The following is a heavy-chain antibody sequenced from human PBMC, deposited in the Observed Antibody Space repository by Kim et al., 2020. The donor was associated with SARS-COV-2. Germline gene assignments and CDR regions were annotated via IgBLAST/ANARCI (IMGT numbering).Heavy chain of an antibody. CDR3: ARPHNDYSHAFDI. J-gene: IGHJ3*02. Sequence: SETLSLTCTVSGGSISSSSYYWGWIRQPPGKGLEWIGSIYYSGSTYYNPSLKSRVTISVDTSKNQFSLKLSSVTAADTAVYYCARPHNDYSHAFDIWGQGTMVTVSS. D-gene: IGHD4-4*01. CDR1: GGSISSSSYY. V-gene: IGHV4-39*01. CDR2: IYYSGST.